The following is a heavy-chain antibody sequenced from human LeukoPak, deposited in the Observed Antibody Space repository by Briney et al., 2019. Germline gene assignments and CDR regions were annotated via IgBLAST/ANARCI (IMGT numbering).Heavy chain of an antibody. Sequence: ASVKVSCKASGYTFTSYYMHWVRQAPGQGLECMGIINPSGGSTSYAQKFQGRVTMTRDMSTSTVYMELSSLRSEDTAVYYCARFDSIAAAEDYWGQGTLVTVSS. CDR1: GYTFTSYY. J-gene: IGHJ4*02. V-gene: IGHV1-46*01. D-gene: IGHD6-13*01. CDR3: ARFDSIAAAEDY. CDR2: INPSGGST.